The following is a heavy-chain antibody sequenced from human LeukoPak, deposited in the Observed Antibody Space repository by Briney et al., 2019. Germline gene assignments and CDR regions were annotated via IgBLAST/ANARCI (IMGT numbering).Heavy chain of an antibody. V-gene: IGHV1-69*04. CDR3: ASEHGRFDY. Sequence: ASVKVSCKASGGTFSSYAISWVRQAPGQGLEWMGRIIPILGIANYAQKFQGRVTNTADKSTSTAYMELSSLRSEDTAVYYCASEHGRFDYWGQGTLVTVSS. CDR2: IIPILGIA. J-gene: IGHJ4*02. CDR1: GGTFSSYA.